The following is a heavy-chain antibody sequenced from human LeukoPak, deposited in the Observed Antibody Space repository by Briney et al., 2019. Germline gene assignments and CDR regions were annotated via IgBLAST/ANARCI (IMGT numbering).Heavy chain of an antibody. CDR1: GFTFSSYW. J-gene: IGHJ4*02. D-gene: IGHD3-10*01. CDR3: ARTRYYYNSRSYGAPYYFDY. V-gene: IGHV3-7*01. CDR2: IKQDGSEK. Sequence: GGSLRLSCAASGFTFSSYWMSWVRQAPEKGLEWVANIKQDGSEKYYVDSVKGRFTISRDNAKNSLYLQMNSLRAEDTAAYYCARTRYYYNSRSYGAPYYFDYWGQGTLVTVSS.